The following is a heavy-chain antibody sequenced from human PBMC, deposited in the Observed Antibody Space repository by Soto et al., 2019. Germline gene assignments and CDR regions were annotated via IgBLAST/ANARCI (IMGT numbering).Heavy chain of an antibody. CDR3: TRATAVSFDY. Sequence: PGGSLSLSCVASGFTFSSYWIHWVRQAPGKGLVWVSRVNPDASSTSYADSVKGRFTISRDNAQNTLYLQMNSLRAEDTAVYYCTRATAVSFDYWGQGALVTVSS. CDR2: VNPDASST. CDR1: GFTFSSYW. V-gene: IGHV3-74*01. J-gene: IGHJ4*02. D-gene: IGHD2-2*01.